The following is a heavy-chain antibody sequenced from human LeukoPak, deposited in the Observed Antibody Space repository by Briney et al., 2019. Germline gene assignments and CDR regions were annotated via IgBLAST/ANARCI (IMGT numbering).Heavy chain of an antibody. CDR2: IKQDGSEK. V-gene: IGHV3-7*01. CDR3: ARLIHDFWSGYLDY. D-gene: IGHD3-3*01. Sequence: GGSLRLSCAASGFTFSNYWMSWVRQAPGKGLEWVANIKQDGSEKYYVDSVKGRFTISRDNAKNSLYLQMNSLRAEDTAVYYCARLIHDFWSGYLDYWGQGTLVTVSS. J-gene: IGHJ4*02. CDR1: GFTFSNYW.